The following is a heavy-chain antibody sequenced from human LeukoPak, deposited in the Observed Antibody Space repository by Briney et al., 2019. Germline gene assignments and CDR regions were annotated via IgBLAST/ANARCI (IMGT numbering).Heavy chain of an antibody. Sequence: GASVKVSCKASGYTFTSYGISWVRQAPGQGLEWMGGIIPIFGTANYAQKFQGRVTITADESTSTAYMELSSLRSEDTAVYYCARVRLLWFGYNWFDPWGQGTLVTVSS. D-gene: IGHD3-10*01. CDR3: ARVRLLWFGYNWFDP. CDR2: IIPIFGTA. CDR1: GYTFTSYG. V-gene: IGHV1-69*13. J-gene: IGHJ5*02.